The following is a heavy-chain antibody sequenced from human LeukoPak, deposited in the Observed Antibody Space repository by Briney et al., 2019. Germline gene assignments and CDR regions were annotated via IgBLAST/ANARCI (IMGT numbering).Heavy chain of an antibody. CDR2: INYSGNR. V-gene: IGHV4-39*01. CDR3: ARGYDY. CDR1: GGSISGSHHY. D-gene: IGHD3-22*01. Sequence: SETLSLTCTVSGGSISGSHHYWAWIRQPPGKGLEWIGMINYSGNRYYNPSLWSRVTISVDTSTNQFSLNLNSVTAADTAVYYCARGYDYWGQGTLVAVSS. J-gene: IGHJ4*02.